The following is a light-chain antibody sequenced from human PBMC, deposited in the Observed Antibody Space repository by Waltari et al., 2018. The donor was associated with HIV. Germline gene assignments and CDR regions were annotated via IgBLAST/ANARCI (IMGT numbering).Light chain of an antibody. J-gene: IGLJ2*01. V-gene: IGLV3-21*02. Sequence: SYVLTQPPSVSVAPGQTATITCGGNNIGNKNVQWYQQKQGQAPVLVVYDDSDRPSGIPERFSGSNSGNTATLTISRVEVGDEADYYCQVWDGSSDHPKVVLGGGTKLTVL. CDR3: QVWDGSSDHPKVV. CDR2: DDS. CDR1: NIGNKN.